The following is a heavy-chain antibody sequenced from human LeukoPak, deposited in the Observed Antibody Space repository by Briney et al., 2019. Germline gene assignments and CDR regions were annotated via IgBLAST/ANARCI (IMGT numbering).Heavy chain of an antibody. CDR3: ARGYGAHADY. V-gene: IGHV1-46*01. CDR1: GYTFTSNY. D-gene: IGHD4-17*01. Sequence: GASVKVSCKASGYTFTSNYMHWVRQAPGQGPEWMGVISPSGGSTTYAQKFQGRVTLTRDMSTSTDYLELSSLRSEDTAVYYCARGYGAHADYWGQGTLVTVSS. J-gene: IGHJ4*02. CDR2: ISPSGGST.